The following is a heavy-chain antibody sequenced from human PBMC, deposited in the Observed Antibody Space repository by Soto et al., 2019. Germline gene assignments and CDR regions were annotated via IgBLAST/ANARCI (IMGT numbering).Heavy chain of an antibody. D-gene: IGHD3-3*01. V-gene: IGHV4-34*01. Sequence: SEALSLTCAVYGGSFSGYYWSWIRQPPWKGLEWIGEINHSGSTNYNPSLKSRVTISVDTSKNQFSLKLSSVTAADTAVYYCARHQYYDFWSGSHYYYYYGMDVWGQGTTVTVSS. CDR2: INHSGST. J-gene: IGHJ6*02. CDR1: GGSFSGYY. CDR3: ARHQYYDFWSGSHYYYYYGMDV.